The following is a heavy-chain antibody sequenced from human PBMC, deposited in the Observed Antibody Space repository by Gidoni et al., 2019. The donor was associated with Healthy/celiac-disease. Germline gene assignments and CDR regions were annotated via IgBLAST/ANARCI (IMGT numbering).Heavy chain of an antibody. Sequence: EVQLLESGGGLVQPGGSLRLSCAASGFTFSSYAMSWVRQAPGKGLEWVSAISGSGGSTYYADSVKGRFTISRDNSKNTLYLQMNSLRAEDTAVYYCAKVLVDIVLMVYALDYWGQGTLVTVSS. J-gene: IGHJ4*02. CDR3: AKVLVDIVLMVYALDY. D-gene: IGHD2-8*01. CDR1: GFTFSSYA. V-gene: IGHV3-23*01. CDR2: ISGSGGST.